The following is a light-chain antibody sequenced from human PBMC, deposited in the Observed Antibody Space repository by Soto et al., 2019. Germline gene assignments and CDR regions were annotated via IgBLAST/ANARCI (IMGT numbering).Light chain of an antibody. CDR1: QSLVYSDGDTY. J-gene: IGKJ4*02. V-gene: IGKV2-30*01. Sequence: DVVMTQSPLSLPVTLGQPASISCKSSQSLVYSDGDTYLSWFQQSPGQSPRRLIYKVSKRDSGIPQRFTGGESGPDFPLKISRVEAEDVALYYGMQDTYSPLTFGEGTKVEIK. CDR2: KVS. CDR3: MQDTYSPLT.